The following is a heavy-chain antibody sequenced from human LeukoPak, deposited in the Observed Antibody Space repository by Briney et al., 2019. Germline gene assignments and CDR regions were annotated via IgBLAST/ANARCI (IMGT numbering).Heavy chain of an antibody. CDR3: AREGGSFSNYFDY. V-gene: IGHV3-7*03. CDR2: IKQDGSEK. CDR1: GLTFSSSW. D-gene: IGHD1-26*01. Sequence: PGGSLRLSCAVSGLTFSSSWMDWVRQAPGKGLEWVANIKQDGSEKYYVDSVKGRFTISRDNAKNSLYLQMNSLRAEDTAVYYCAREGGSFSNYFDYWGQGTLVTVSS. J-gene: IGHJ4*02.